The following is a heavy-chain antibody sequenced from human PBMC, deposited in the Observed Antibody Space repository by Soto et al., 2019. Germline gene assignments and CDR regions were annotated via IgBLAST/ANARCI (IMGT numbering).Heavy chain of an antibody. CDR3: AKTVTGYYMVDY. CDR1: GFTFSSYA. D-gene: IGHD3-9*01. CDR2: ISGSGGST. J-gene: IGHJ4*02. V-gene: IGHV3-23*01. Sequence: EVQLLESGGGLVQPGGSLRLSCAASGFTFSSYAMSWVRQAPGKGLEWVSAISGSGGSTYYADSVKGRFTIPRDNSKNTLYLQMNSLRAEDTAVYYCAKTVTGYYMVDYWGQGTLVTVSS.